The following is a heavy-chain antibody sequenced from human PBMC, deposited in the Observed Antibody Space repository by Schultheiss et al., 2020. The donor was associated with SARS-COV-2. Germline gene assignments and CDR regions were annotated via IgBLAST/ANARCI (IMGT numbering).Heavy chain of an antibody. D-gene: IGHD4-17*01. J-gene: IGHJ4*02. Sequence: SETLSLTCAAYGGSFSGFYWSWIRQPPGKGLEWIGEINPSGSTNYNPSLNSRVSISVDTSKSQFSLKLNSVTAADTAVYYCARFYGDYNNYFDCWGQGTMVTVSS. CDR3: ARFYGDYNNYFDC. CDR2: INPSGST. V-gene: IGHV4-34*01. CDR1: GGSFSGFY.